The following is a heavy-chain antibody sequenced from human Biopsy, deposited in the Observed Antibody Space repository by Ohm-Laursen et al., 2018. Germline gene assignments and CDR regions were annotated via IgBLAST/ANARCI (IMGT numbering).Heavy chain of an antibody. D-gene: IGHD3-3*01. V-gene: IGHV4-59*08. Sequence: SDTLSLTCTVSVDSIRNFYWTWIRQPPGQGLEWIGHASYSGYTNYNPSLKSRVTISVDTSKNHFSLNLRSVTAADTAVYSCARLGNFWNAEDGLDLWGLGTMVTVSS. J-gene: IGHJ3*01. CDR3: ARLGNFWNAEDGLDL. CDR2: ASYSGYT. CDR1: VDSIRNFY.